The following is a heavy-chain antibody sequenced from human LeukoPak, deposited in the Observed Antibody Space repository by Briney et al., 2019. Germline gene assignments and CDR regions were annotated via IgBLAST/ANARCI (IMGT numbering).Heavy chain of an antibody. Sequence: GESLKISCKGYGYSFTSYWIGWVRQMPGKGLEWMGIIYPGDSDTRYSPSFQGQVTISADKSISTAYLQWSSLKASDTAMYYCARRYYYDSSGYYTLEESYFDYWGQGTLVTVSS. V-gene: IGHV5-51*01. D-gene: IGHD3-22*01. CDR2: IYPGDSDT. J-gene: IGHJ4*02. CDR1: GYSFTSYW. CDR3: ARRYYYDSSGYYTLEESYFDY.